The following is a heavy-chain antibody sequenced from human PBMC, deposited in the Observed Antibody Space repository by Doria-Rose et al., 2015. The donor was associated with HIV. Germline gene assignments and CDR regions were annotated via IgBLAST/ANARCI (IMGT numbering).Heavy chain of an antibody. Sequence: QVTLRESGPVLVKPTETLTLTCTVPGVSLSSPGMGVSWIRQPPGKALEWLANIFSDDDRSYKTSLKSSLTISRGTSKSQVVLTMTDMDPVDTATYYCARIKSSRWYHKYYFDFWGQGTLVIVSA. CDR1: GVSLSSPGMG. J-gene: IGHJ4*02. V-gene: IGHV2-26*01. CDR2: IFSDDDR. CDR3: ARIKSSRWYHKYYFDF. D-gene: IGHD6-13*01.